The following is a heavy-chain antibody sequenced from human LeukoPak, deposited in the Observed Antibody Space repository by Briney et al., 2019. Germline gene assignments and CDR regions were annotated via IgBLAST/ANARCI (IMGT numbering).Heavy chain of an antibody. CDR3: ARVQGSDTSGSFDH. J-gene: IGHJ4*02. Sequence: ASVKVSCKTSGYTFISHNINWVRQATGQGLEWMGWMDPNSGNTGYAQRFQGRVTLTRSTSLSEAYMELTSLKFEDTAVYYCARVQGSDTSGSFDHWGQGTLVTVSS. CDR2: MDPNSGNT. D-gene: IGHD1-26*01. V-gene: IGHV1-8*01. CDR1: GYTFISHN.